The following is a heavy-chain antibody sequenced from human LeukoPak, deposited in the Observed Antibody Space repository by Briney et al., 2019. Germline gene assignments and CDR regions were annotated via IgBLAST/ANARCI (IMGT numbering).Heavy chain of an antibody. CDR3: AGAGGCSSTSCYRAFDI. CDR1: GFTFSNCA. D-gene: IGHD2-2*01. Sequence: GGSLRLSCAASGFTFSNCAMHWIRQAPGKGLEWVAVISNDGNSEYYADSVKARFTISRDNSKNTLYLQMNTLRVEDTAVYYCAGAGGCSSTSCYRAFDIWGQGSMVTVSS. J-gene: IGHJ3*02. V-gene: IGHV3-30*01. CDR2: ISNDGNSE.